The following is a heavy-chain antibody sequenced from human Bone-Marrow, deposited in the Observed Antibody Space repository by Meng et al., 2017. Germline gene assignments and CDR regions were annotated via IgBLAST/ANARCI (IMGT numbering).Heavy chain of an antibody. CDR3: ARERLWFAY. D-gene: IGHD3-10*01. Sequence: GGSLRLSCAASGFTFSSYEMNWVRQAPGKGLEWVSYISSSGSTIYYADSVKGRFTISRDNAKNSLHLQMNSLRAEDTAVYYCARERLWFAYWGQGTLVTVSS. CDR1: GFTFSSYE. CDR2: ISSSGSTI. V-gene: IGHV3-48*03. J-gene: IGHJ4*02.